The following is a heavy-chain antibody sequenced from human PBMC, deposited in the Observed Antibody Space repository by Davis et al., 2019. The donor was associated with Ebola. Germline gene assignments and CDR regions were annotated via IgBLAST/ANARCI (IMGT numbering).Heavy chain of an antibody. CDR2: IYSSGIT. J-gene: IGHJ4*02. CDR1: GFTVSSNY. Sequence: PGGSLRLSCAASGFTVSSNYMSWVRQAPGKGLEWVSVIYSSGITNYADSVKGRFTISRDNSKNTLYLQMNSLRAEDTAVYYCAKDPPSKWFGELLIRDYFDYWGQGTLVTVSS. D-gene: IGHD3-10*01. V-gene: IGHV3-53*01. CDR3: AKDPPSKWFGELLIRDYFDY.